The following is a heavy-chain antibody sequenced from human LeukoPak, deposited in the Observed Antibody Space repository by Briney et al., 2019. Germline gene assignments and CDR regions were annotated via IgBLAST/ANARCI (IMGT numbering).Heavy chain of an antibody. CDR1: AFTLRNYA. CDR3: AKDVSLHFYSTSGFDS. Sequence: GGSLRLSCTASAFTLRNYAMGWVRQAPGKGIQWVSGISGSGGSTYYADSLKGRSTISRDNSKNTLYLQMNSLRVEDSAIYYCAKDVSLHFYSTSGFDSWGQGTLVTASS. D-gene: IGHD2-15*01. J-gene: IGHJ4*02. CDR2: ISGSGGST. V-gene: IGHV3-23*01.